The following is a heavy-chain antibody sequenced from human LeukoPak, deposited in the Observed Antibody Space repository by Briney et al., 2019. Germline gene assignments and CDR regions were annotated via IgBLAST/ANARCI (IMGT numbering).Heavy chain of an antibody. CDR2: ISSSSSTI. J-gene: IGHJ4*02. CDR3: ARTSWYYDSSGYCDY. D-gene: IGHD3-22*01. CDR1: GFTFSS. V-gene: IGHV3-48*04. Sequence: GGSLRLSCAASGFTFSSMNWVRQAPGKGLEWVSYISSSSSTIYYADSVKGRFTIPRDNAKNSLYLQMNSLRAEDTAVYYCARTSWYYDSSGYCDYWGQGTLVTVSS.